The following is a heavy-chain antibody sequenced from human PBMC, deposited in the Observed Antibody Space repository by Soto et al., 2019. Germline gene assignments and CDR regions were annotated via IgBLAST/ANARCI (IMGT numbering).Heavy chain of an antibody. D-gene: IGHD2-15*01. Sequence: QVQLVQSGAEVKKPGASVKVSCKASGYTFTGYYMHWVRQAPGQGLEWMGWINPNSGGTNYAQKFQGWVTMTRDTSISTAHMELSRLRADDTAVYYCARDRDCSGGSCYFNFDYWGQGTLVTVSS. V-gene: IGHV1-2*04. CDR1: GYTFTGYY. CDR2: INPNSGGT. CDR3: ARDRDCSGGSCYFNFDY. J-gene: IGHJ4*02.